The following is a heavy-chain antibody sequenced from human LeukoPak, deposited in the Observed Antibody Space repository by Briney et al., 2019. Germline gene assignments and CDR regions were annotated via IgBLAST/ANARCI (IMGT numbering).Heavy chain of an antibody. CDR2: IYYTGST. CDR3: ARNLIPEQLVLNF. CDR1: GGSFSGYY. Sequence: SETLSLTCAVYGGSFSGYYWNWIRQPPGKGLEWIGYIYYTGSTNYNPSLKSRVTMSVDTSKNQFSLNLRSVTPEDTAVYYCARNLIPEQLVLNFWGQGTLVTVSS. V-gene: IGHV4-59*01. D-gene: IGHD6-13*01. J-gene: IGHJ4*02.